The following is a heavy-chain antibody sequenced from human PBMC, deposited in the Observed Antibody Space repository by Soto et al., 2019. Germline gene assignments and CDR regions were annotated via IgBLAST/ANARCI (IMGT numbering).Heavy chain of an antibody. Sequence: QLQLQESGPGLVKPSETLSLTCTVSGGSISSSSYYWGWIRQPPGKGLEWIGSIYYSGSTYYNPSLKSRVTISVDTSKNQCSLKLSSVTAADTAVYYCARHGYDFWSGYFDYWGQGTLVTVSS. V-gene: IGHV4-39*01. CDR2: IYYSGST. CDR1: GGSISSSSYY. J-gene: IGHJ4*02. CDR3: ARHGYDFWSGYFDY. D-gene: IGHD3-3*01.